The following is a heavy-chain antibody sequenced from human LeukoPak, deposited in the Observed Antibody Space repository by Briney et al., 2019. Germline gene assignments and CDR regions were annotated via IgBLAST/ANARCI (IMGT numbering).Heavy chain of an antibody. D-gene: IGHD3-10*01. CDR2: IIPIFGTA. J-gene: IGHJ4*02. CDR3: ARGTTMVRGVNTLRLLG. Sequence: GASVKVSCKASGGTFSSYAISWVRQAPGQGLEWMGGIIPIFGTANYAQKFQGRVTITADESTSTAFMELSSLRSEDTAVYYCARGTTMVRGVNTLRLLGWGQGTLVTVSS. CDR1: GGTFSSYA. V-gene: IGHV1-69*13.